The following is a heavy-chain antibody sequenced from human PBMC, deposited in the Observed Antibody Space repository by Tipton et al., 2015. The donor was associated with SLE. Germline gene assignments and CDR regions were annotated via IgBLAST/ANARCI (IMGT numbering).Heavy chain of an antibody. D-gene: IGHD3-9*01. CDR2: IYHSGTT. CDR3: ARGGILTGYYFYFDY. Sequence: GLVKPSGTLSLTCAVSGASITGLNWWSWVRQPPGRGLEWIGEIYHSGTTNYNPSLKSRVTISVDTSKNQFSLKLSSVTAADTAVYYCARGGILTGYYFYFDYWGQGTLVTVSS. CDR1: GASITGLNW. V-gene: IGHV4-4*02. J-gene: IGHJ4*02.